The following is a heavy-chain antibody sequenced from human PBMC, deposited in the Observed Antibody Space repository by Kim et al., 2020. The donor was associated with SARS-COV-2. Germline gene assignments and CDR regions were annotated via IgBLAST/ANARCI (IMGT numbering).Heavy chain of an antibody. V-gene: IGHV3-48*02. D-gene: IGHD6-6*01. Sequence: GGSLRLSCAASGFTFNVSSMNWVRQAPGRGLEWLSYISGSSNNIYYADSVRGRFTISRDNAKKSLYLQMNSLRNEDSVVYYCARDLGMAGRLGYWGEGTLVTVSS. CDR1: GFTFNVSS. J-gene: IGHJ4*02. CDR3: ARDLGMAGRLGY. CDR2: ISGSSNNI.